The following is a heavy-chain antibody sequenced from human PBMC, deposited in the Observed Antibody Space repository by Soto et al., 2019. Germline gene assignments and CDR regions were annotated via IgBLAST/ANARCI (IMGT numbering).Heavy chain of an antibody. V-gene: IGHV4-59*01. CDR1: GGSISSYY. J-gene: IGHJ6*02. CDR3: ARDFYGDYDYGMDV. Sequence: PSETLSLTCTVSGGSISSYYWSWIRQPPGKGLEWIGYIYYSGSTNYNPSLKSRVTISVDTSKNQFSLKLSSVTAADTAVYYCARDFYGDYDYGMDVWGQGTTVTVS. CDR2: IYYSGST. D-gene: IGHD4-17*01.